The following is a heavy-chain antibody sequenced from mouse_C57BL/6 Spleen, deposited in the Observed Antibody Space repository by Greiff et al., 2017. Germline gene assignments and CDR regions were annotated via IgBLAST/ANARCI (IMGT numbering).Heavy chain of an antibody. D-gene: IGHD1-1*01. Sequence: QVQLQQSGPELVKPGASVKISCKASGYAFSSSWMNWVKQRPGQGLEWIGRIYPGDGDTNSNGKFKGKATLTADKSSSTAYMQLRSLTSEDSAVYFCARAPYYGSSYDAMDYWGQGTSVTVSS. CDR3: ARAPYYGSSYDAMDY. V-gene: IGHV1-82*01. J-gene: IGHJ4*01. CDR2: IYPGDGDT. CDR1: GYAFSSSW.